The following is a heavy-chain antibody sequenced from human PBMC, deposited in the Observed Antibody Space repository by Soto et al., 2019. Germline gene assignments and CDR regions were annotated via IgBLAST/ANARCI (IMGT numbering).Heavy chain of an antibody. CDR2: ISTSSSYI. CDR1: GFTFRSYS. V-gene: IGHV3-21*01. Sequence: EVQLVESGGGLVKPGGSLRLSCVASGFTFRSYSMNWVRQAPGKGLEWVSSISTSSSYIYYADSVKGRFTISRDNAKNSLYLQMNSLRAEDTAVHYCARRDYYYYGFDVWGQGTTVTVSS. CDR3: ARRDYYYYGFDV. J-gene: IGHJ6*02.